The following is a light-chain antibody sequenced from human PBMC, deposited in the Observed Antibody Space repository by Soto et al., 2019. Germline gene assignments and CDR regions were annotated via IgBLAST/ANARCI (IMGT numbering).Light chain of an antibody. Sequence: DIQMTQSPASLPASVENRVTITCRASQTIDTNLNWFLQKPGKAPDLLIYSSSTLQRGVPSRFSGGGSGTEFTLTISALEPEDFGTYFCQQSYNAPLTFGQGTTLETK. J-gene: IGKJ2*01. CDR1: QTIDTN. CDR3: QQSYNAPLT. V-gene: IGKV1-39*01. CDR2: SSS.